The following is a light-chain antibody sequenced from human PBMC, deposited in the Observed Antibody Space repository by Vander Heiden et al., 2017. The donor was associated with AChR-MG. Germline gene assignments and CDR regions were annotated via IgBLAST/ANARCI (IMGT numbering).Light chain of an antibody. CDR2: GAS. V-gene: IGKV3-15*01. J-gene: IGKJ1*01. Sequence: EIMMTQSPATLSVSTGERATLSCRASQSLSRNLAWYQQRPGQAPRLLIYGASTRATGIPGRFSGSGSGTEFTLTISSLQSEDFAVYYCQQYNNWPRTFGQGTRVEIK. CDR3: QQYNNWPRT. CDR1: QSLSRN.